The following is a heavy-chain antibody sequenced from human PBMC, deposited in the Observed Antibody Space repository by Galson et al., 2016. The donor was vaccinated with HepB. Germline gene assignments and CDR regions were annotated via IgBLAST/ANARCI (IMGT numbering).Heavy chain of an antibody. CDR2: ISSYNGRT. CDR3: ARVLKFYGDSTWFDS. V-gene: IGHV1-18*01. D-gene: IGHD4-17*01. J-gene: IGHJ5*01. CDR1: GYTFSSFP. Sequence: SVKVSCKASGYTFSSFPVTWVRQAPGQGLEWMGWISSYNGRTNYTKRLQGRVTMTTDTSTATAYMELRNLTSDDTARYYCARVLKFYGDSTWFDSWGQGTLVIVSS.